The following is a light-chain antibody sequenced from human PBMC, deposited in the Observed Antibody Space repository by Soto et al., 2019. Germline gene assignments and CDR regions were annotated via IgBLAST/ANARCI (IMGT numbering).Light chain of an antibody. J-gene: IGKJ1*01. CDR3: QQFHRYPVT. CDR1: QSIDSW. CDR2: KAS. Sequence: DIQMTQSPSTLSASVGDRVTITCRASQSIDSWLAWYQQKPGKAPNLLIYKASSLESGVPSRFNGSGSGTEFTLTISSLQPDDSATYYCQQFHRYPVTFGQGTKVEI. V-gene: IGKV1-5*03.